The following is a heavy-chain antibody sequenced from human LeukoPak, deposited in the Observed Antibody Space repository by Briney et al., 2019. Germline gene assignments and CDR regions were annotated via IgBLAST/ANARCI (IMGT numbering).Heavy chain of an antibody. V-gene: IGHV3-11*04. J-gene: IGHJ4*02. CDR1: GFTFSDYY. Sequence: GGSLRLSCAASGFTFSDYYMSWIRQAPGKGLEWVSYISSSGYTIYYADSVKGRFTISRDNAKNSLYLQMNSLRAEDTAVYYCARDPTMVVAAAYFDYWGQGTLVTVSS. CDR3: ARDPTMVVAAAYFDY. D-gene: IGHD2-15*01. CDR2: ISSSGYTI.